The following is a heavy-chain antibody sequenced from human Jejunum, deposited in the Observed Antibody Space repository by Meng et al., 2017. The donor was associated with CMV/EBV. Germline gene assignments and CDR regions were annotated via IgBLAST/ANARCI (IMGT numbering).Heavy chain of an antibody. J-gene: IGHJ2*01. CDR1: FSFSSYE. D-gene: IGHD5-18*01. Sequence: FSFSSYEMNWVRQAPGKGLEWVSYISYSGSTVYYADSVKGRFTISRDNAKNSLSLQMNSLRAEDTAVYYCAREGTQLWPPNWFFDLWGRGTLVTVSS. CDR2: ISYSGSTV. V-gene: IGHV3-48*03. CDR3: AREGTQLWPPNWFFDL.